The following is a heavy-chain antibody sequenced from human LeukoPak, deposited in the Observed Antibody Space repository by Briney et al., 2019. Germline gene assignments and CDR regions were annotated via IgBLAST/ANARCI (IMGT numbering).Heavy chain of an antibody. CDR2: ISAYNGNT. J-gene: IGHJ4*02. Sequence: ASVKVSCEASGYTFTSYGISWVRQAPGQGLEWMGWISAYNGNTNYAQKLQGRVTMITDTSTSTAYMELRSLRSDDTAVYYCARDYGDYEPTYYFDYWGQGTLVTVSS. CDR3: ARDYGDYEPTYYFDY. CDR1: GYTFTSYG. V-gene: IGHV1-18*01. D-gene: IGHD4-17*01.